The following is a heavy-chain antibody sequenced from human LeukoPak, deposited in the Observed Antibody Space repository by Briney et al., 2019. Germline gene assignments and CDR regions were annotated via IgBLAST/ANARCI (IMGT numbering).Heavy chain of an antibody. D-gene: IGHD1-7*01. J-gene: IGHJ5*02. V-gene: IGHV1-18*01. CDR3: ARDRGTGTTET. CDR1: GGTFSSYA. CDR2: TSAYNGNT. Sequence: ASVKVSCKASGGTFSSYAISWVRQAPGQGLEWMGWTSAYNGNTNYAQKLQGRVTMTTDTSTSTAYMELRSLRSDDTAVYYCARDRGTGTTETWGQGTLVTVSS.